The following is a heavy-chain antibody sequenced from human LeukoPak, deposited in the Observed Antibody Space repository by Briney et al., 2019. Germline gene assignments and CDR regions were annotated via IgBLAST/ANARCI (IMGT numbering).Heavy chain of an antibody. CDR3: AKLVDSLVVAPDWFDP. J-gene: IGHJ5*02. V-gene: IGHV1-8*03. D-gene: IGHD3-22*01. CDR2: MNPNSGNT. CDR1: GYTFTSYD. Sequence: ASVKVSCKASGYTFTSYDINWVRQATGQGLEWMGWMNPNSGNTGYAQKFQGRVTITRNTSISTAYMELSSLRSEDTAVYYCAKLVDSLVVAPDWFDPWGQGTLVTVSS.